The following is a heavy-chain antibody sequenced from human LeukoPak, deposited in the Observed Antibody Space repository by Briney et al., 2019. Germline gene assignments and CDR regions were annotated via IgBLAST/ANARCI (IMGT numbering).Heavy chain of an antibody. D-gene: IGHD1-26*01. V-gene: IGHV3-33*01. J-gene: IGHJ6*02. Sequence: PAGGSLRLSCAASGFTFSSYGMHWVRQAPGKGLEWVAVIWYDGSNKYYADSVKGRFTISRDNSKNTLYLQMNSLRAEDTAVYYCARDLAANSGSPLGRYYGMDVWGQGTTVTVSS. CDR1: GFTFSSYG. CDR2: IWYDGSNK. CDR3: ARDLAANSGSPLGRYYGMDV.